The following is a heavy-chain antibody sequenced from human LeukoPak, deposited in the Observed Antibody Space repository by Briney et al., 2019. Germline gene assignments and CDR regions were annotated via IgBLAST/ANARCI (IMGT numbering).Heavy chain of an antibody. D-gene: IGHD5-18*01. J-gene: IGHJ4*02. CDR1: GYTFTGYY. V-gene: IGHV1-2*04. CDR2: INPNSGGT. CDR3: ARDRGYSYGWSGFDY. Sequence: ASVKVFCKASGYTFTGYYMHWVRQAPGQGLEWMGWINPNSGGTNYAQKFQGWVTMTRDTSISTAYMELSRLRSDDTAVYYCARDRGYSYGWSGFDYWGQGTLVTVSS.